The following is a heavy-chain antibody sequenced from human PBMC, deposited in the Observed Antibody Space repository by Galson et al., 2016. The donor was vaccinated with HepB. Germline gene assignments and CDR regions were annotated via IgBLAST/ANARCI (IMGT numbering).Heavy chain of an antibody. CDR2: ISADGSVE. CDR1: GFTFNHYG. D-gene: IGHD2-15*01. V-gene: IGHV3-30*03. CDR3: ARDTKGRVEVVVAANYYYYYGRDV. Sequence: SLRLSCAASGFTFNHYGMHWVRQAPGKGLGWVAVISADGSVEYYADSVRGRFTISRDNSKNMLYLQMNSLSTDDTAVYYCARDTKGRVEVVVAANYYYYYGRDVWGQGTTVTVSS. J-gene: IGHJ6*02.